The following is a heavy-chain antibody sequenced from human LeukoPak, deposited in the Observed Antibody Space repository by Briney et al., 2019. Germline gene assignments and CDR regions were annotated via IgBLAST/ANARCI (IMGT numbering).Heavy chain of an antibody. D-gene: IGHD2-2*01. CDR2: IKQDGSEK. CDR1: GFTFSSYW. V-gene: IGHV3-7*01. J-gene: IGHJ4*02. CDR3: ARDSRYCSSTSCYENFDY. Sequence: GGSLRLSCAASGFTFSSYWMSWVRQAPEKGLEWVANIKQDGSEKYYVDSVKGRFTISRDNAKNSLYLQMNSLRAEDTAAYYCARDSRYCSSTSCYENFDYWGQGTLVTVSS.